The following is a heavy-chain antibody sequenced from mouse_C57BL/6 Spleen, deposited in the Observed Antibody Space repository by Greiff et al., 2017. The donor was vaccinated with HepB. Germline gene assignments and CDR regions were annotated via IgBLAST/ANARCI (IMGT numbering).Heavy chain of an antibody. CDR2: INPNNGGT. CDR1: GYTFTDYN. CDR3: ASWGYDYDRSFAY. V-gene: IGHV1-22*01. Sequence: VQLQQSGPELVKPGASVKMSCKASGYTFTDYNMHWVKQSHGKSLEWIGYINPNNGGTSYNQKFKGKATLTVNKSSSTAYMELRSLTSEDSAVYYCASWGYDYDRSFAYWGQGTLVTVSA. D-gene: IGHD2-4*01. J-gene: IGHJ3*01.